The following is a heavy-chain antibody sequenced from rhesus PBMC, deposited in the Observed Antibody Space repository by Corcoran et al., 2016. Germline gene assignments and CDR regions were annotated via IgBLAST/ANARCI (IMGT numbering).Heavy chain of an antibody. CDR1: GGSISDSHY. CDR3: ASSRRWLTVDS. V-gene: IGHV4S9*01. J-gene: IGHJ4*01. Sequence: QVQLQESGPGLVKPSETLPLTCAVLGGSISDSHYWNWIRPPPGKGLEWIGNIYGYCTSTYYNPSLTSRVTISKDTANNQFFLKLSSVTAADTAVYYCASSRRWLTVDSWGQGVLVTVSS. D-gene: IGHD6-37*01. CDR2: IYGYCTST.